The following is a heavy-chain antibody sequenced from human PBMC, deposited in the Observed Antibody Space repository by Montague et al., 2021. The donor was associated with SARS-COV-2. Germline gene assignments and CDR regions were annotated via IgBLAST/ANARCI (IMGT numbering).Heavy chain of an antibody. CDR2: IYPGDSDT. CDR3: ARRQDYYYYGMDV. Sequence: QSGAEVKKPGESLKISCKGSGYSFITYWIGWVRQMPGKGLEWMGIIYPGDSDTRYSPFFQGQVTMSVDKSISTAYLQWSSLKASDTAMYYCARRQDYYYYGMDVWGQGTTVTVSS. J-gene: IGHJ6*02. CDR1: GYSFITYW. V-gene: IGHV5-51*01.